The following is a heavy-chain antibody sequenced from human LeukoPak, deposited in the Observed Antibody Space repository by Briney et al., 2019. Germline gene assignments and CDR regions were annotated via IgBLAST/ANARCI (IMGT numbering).Heavy chain of an antibody. CDR3: ARDEIQLWSYDY. Sequence: GGSLRLSCAASGFTFSSYGMHWVRQAPGKGLEWVAVIWYDGSNKYYADSVKGRFTISRDNSKNTLYLQMNSLRAEDTAVYYCARDEIQLWSYDYWGQGTLVTVSS. D-gene: IGHD5-18*01. CDR1: GFTFSSYG. J-gene: IGHJ4*02. CDR2: IWYDGSNK. V-gene: IGHV3-33*01.